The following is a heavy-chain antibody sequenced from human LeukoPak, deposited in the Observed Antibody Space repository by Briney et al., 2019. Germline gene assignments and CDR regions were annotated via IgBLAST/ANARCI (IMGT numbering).Heavy chain of an antibody. CDR1: GGSISSYY. D-gene: IGHD4-23*01. V-gene: IGHV4-59*01. CDR3: ARVSDYGGNSLGRVDY. CDR2: IYYSGST. Sequence: SETLSLTCTVSGGSISSYYWSWIRQPPGKGLEWIGYIYYSGSTNYNPSLKSRVTISVDTSKNQFSLKLSSVTAADTAVYYCARVSDYGGNSLGRVDYWGQGTLVTVSS. J-gene: IGHJ4*02.